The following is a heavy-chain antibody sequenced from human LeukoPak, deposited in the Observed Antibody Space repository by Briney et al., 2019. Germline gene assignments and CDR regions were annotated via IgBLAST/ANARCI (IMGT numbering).Heavy chain of an antibody. CDR1: GGSISSSNW. J-gene: IGHJ6*04. CDR2: IYHSGST. Sequence: SGTLSLTCAVSGGSISSSNWWSWVRQPPGKGLEWIGEIYHSGSTNYNPSLKSRVTISVDKSKNQFSLKLSSVTAADMAVYYCARDYVRYFDWLPPPYYYYYGMDVWGKGTTVTVSS. D-gene: IGHD3-9*01. V-gene: IGHV4-4*02. CDR3: ARDYVRYFDWLPPPYYYYYGMDV.